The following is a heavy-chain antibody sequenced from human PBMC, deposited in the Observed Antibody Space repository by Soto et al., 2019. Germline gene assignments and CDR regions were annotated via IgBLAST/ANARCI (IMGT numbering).Heavy chain of an antibody. CDR1: GFTFSSYG. D-gene: IGHD6-19*01. V-gene: IGHV3-30*18. CDR3: AKVVYSSGWSIPGY. CDR2: ISYGGSNK. J-gene: IGHJ4*02. Sequence: GGSLRLSCAASGFTFSSYGMHWVRQAPGKGLEWVAVISYGGSNKYYADSVKGRFTISRDNSKNTLYLQMNSLRAEDTAVVYCAKVVYSSGWSIPGYWGQGTLVTVSS.